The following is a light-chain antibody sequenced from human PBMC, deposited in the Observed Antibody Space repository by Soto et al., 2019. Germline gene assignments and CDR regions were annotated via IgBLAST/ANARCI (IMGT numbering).Light chain of an antibody. CDR1: SADVGGYIY. CDR3: SSYTSSNTLV. Sequence: QSVLTQPASVSGSPGQSITISCSGTSADVGGYIYVSWYLQYPGKAPKLVIYEVSNRPSGVSNRFSGSKSGNTASLTISGLRAEDEADYYCSSYTSSNTLVFGSGTKVTVL. CDR2: EVS. J-gene: IGLJ1*01. V-gene: IGLV2-14*01.